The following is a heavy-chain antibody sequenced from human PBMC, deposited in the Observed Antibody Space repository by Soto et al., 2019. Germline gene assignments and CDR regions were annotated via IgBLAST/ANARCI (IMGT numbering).Heavy chain of an antibody. Sequence: ASVKVSCKXSGYTFTGYYMHWVRQAPGQGLEWMGWINPNSGGTNYAQKFQGRVTMTRDTSISTAYMELSRLRSDDTAVYYCAREESWNRNWFDPWGQGTLVTVSS. CDR3: AREESWNRNWFDP. CDR1: GYTFTGYY. CDR2: INPNSGGT. V-gene: IGHV1-2*02. D-gene: IGHD1-1*01. J-gene: IGHJ5*02.